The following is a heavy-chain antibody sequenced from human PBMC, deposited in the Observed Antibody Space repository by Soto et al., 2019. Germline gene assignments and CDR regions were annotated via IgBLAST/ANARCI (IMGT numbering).Heavy chain of an antibody. D-gene: IGHD1-1*01. CDR3: ARSLLDSYYFDY. CDR2: INPNSGGT. V-gene: IGHV1-2*02. CDR1: GYTXTGYY. Sequence: SXKVSCKAAGYTXTGYYMNWVRQAPGQGLEWMGWINPNSGGTNYAQKFQGRVTMTRDTSISTAYMELSRMRSDDTAVYYCARSLLDSYYFDYWGQGTLGTVSS. J-gene: IGHJ4*02.